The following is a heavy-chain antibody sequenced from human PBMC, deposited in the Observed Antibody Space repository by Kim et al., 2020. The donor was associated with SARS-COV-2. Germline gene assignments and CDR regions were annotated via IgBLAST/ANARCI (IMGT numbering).Heavy chain of an antibody. CDR2: IHYSGST. V-gene: IGHV4-39*01. J-gene: IGHJ4*02. D-gene: IGHD5-12*01. Sequence: SETLSLTCTVSGGSISSSSYYWGWIRQPPGKGLEWIATIHYSGSTYYNPSLKSRVTISVDTSKNQFSLKLSSVTAADTAVYYCASRCRDAYNYGIDYWGQGTLVTVSS. CDR3: ASRCRDAYNYGIDY. CDR1: GGSISSSSYY.